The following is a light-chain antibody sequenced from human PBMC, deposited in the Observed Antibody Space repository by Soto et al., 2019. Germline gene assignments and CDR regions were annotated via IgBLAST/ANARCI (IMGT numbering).Light chain of an antibody. CDR2: GAS. Sequence: AIQMTQSPSSLSASVGDRVTITCRASQGIRSDLGWYQQKPGKAPKFLIYGASSLQSSVQSRFSGSESGTDFTLTISSLQPEDFATYYCLQYYNYPYTFGQGTKLEVK. J-gene: IGKJ2*01. CDR3: LQYYNYPYT. CDR1: QGIRSD. V-gene: IGKV1-6*01.